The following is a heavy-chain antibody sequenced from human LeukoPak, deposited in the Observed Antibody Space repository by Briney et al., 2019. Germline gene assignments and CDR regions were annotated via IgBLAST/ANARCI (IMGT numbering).Heavy chain of an antibody. J-gene: IGHJ6*04. D-gene: IGHD6-13*01. CDR2: IYHSGST. CDR1: GGSISSGGYP. CDR3: ARVGSVSAAGATLDYYYGMDV. Sequence: SQTLSLTCAVSGGSISSGGYPWSWIRQPPGKGLEWIGYIYHSGSTYYNPSLKSRVTISVDRSKNQFSLKLSSVTAADTAVYYCARVGSVSAAGATLDYYYGMDVWGKGTTVTVSS. V-gene: IGHV4-30-2*01.